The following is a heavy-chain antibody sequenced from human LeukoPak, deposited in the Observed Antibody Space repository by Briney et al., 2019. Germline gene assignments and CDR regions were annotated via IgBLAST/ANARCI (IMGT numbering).Heavy chain of an antibody. J-gene: IGHJ5*02. CDR3: ARGDTSGYYDNWFDP. CDR1: GGSVSSGSYY. CDR2: IYYSGST. Sequence: SETLSLTCTVSGGSVSSGSYYWSWVRQPPGKGLEWIGYIYYSGSTNYNPSLKSRATISVDTSKNQFSLRLSSVTAADTAVYYCARGDTSGYYDNWFDPWGQGTLVTVSS. D-gene: IGHD3-22*01. V-gene: IGHV4-61*01.